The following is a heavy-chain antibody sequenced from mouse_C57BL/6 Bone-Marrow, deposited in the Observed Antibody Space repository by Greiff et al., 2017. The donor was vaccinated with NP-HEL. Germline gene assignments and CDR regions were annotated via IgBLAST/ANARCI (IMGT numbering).Heavy chain of an antibody. D-gene: IGHD1-1*02. V-gene: IGHV1-7*01. Sequence: QVQLKQSGAELAKPGASVKLSCKASGYTFTSYWMHWVKQGPGQGLEWIGYINPSSGYTKYNQKFKDKATLTADKSSSTAYMQLSSLTYEDSAVYYCVYGSSWFAYWGQGTLVTVSA. CDR3: VYGSSWFAY. CDR1: GYTFTSYW. J-gene: IGHJ3*01. CDR2: INPSSGYT.